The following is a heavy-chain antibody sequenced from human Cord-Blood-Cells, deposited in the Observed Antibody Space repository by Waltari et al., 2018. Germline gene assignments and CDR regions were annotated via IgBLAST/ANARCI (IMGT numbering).Heavy chain of an antibody. D-gene: IGHD1-1*01. CDR2: IIPILGIA. CDR3: ARGGSPQLDAFDI. CDR1: GRTFSSYA. J-gene: IGHJ3*02. V-gene: IGHV1-69*09. Sequence: QVQLVQSGAEVKKPGSSVKVSCKASGRTFSSYAIRWVRPAPGQGLEWMGRIIPILGIANYAQKFQGRVTITADKSTSTAYMELSSLRSEDTAVYYCARGGSPQLDAFDIWGQGTMVTVSS.